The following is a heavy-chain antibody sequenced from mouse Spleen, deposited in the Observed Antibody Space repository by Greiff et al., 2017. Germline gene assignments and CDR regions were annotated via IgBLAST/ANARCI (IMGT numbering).Heavy chain of an antibody. CDR1: GFSINSDCY. CDR3: ARGYYYGSRSYAMDY. V-gene: IGHV3-3*01. Sequence: EVQLQESGPSLVRPSQTLSLTCTVTGFSINSDCYWIWIRQFPGNKLEYIGYTFYSGITYYNPSLESRTYITRDTSKNQFSLKLSSVTTEDTATYYCARGYYYGSRSYAMDYWGQGTSVTVSS. J-gene: IGHJ4*01. CDR2: TFYSGIT. D-gene: IGHD1-1*01.